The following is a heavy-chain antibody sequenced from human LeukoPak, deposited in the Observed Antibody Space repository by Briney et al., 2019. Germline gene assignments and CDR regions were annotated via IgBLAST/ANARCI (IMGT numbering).Heavy chain of an antibody. CDR1: GFGFSNFW. J-gene: IGHJ4*02. V-gene: IGHV3-7*01. CDR2: RKEDGSLK. D-gene: IGHD2/OR15-2a*01. CDR3: VRDWAPASMQAAPFDC. Sequence: PGGSLRLSCAASGFGFSNFWMSWVRQAPGKGPEWVANRKEDGSLKNYVDSVEGRFTVSRDNAKNTLYLQMNSLRLEDTAVYYCVRDWAPASMQAAPFDCWGQGTLVTVSS.